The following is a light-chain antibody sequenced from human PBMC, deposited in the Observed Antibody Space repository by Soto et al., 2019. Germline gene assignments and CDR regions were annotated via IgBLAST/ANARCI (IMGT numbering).Light chain of an antibody. CDR2: KAS. V-gene: IGKV1-5*03. Sequence: DIQMTQSPSTLSSSVEDRVTITCRASQSISSWLAWYQQKPGKAPKLLIYKASSLESGDPSRFSGSGSGTEFTLTISSLQPDDFATYYCQQYNSYTQTFGQGTKVDIK. J-gene: IGKJ1*01. CDR3: QQYNSYTQT. CDR1: QSISSW.